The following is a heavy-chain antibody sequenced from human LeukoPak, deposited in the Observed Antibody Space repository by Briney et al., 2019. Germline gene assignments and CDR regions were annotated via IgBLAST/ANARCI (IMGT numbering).Heavy chain of an antibody. V-gene: IGHV3-21*01. CDR1: GFTFSSYS. CDR2: ISSSSSYI. CDR3: ARDIGPLYSSGWYVVDAFDI. J-gene: IGHJ3*02. Sequence: GGSLRLSCAASGFTFSSYSMNWVRQAPGKGLEWVSSISSSSSYIYYADSVKGRFTISRDNAKNSLYLQMNSLRAEDTAVYYCARDIGPLYSSGWYVVDAFDIWGQGTMVTVSS. D-gene: IGHD6-13*01.